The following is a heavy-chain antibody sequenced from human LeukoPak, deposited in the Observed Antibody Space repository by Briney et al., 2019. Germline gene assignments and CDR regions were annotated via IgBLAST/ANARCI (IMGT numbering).Heavy chain of an antibody. V-gene: IGHV1-2*02. D-gene: IGHD3-10*01. CDR3: ARDHSYYDSGSYSNVDY. Sequence: ASVKVSCKASGYTFTAYYIHWVRQAPGQGLEWMGWINPISGGTNYAQKFQGRVTMTRDRSSSTAYMELSRLRSDDTAVYYYARDHSYYDSGSYSNVDYWGQGTLVTVSS. J-gene: IGHJ4*02. CDR2: INPISGGT. CDR1: GYTFTAYY.